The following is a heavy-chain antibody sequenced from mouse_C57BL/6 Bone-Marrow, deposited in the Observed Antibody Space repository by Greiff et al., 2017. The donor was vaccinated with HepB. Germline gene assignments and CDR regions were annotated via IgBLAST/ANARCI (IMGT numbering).Heavy chain of an antibody. CDR1: GFTFTDYY. CDR2: IRNKANGYTT. V-gene: IGHV7-3*01. D-gene: IGHD2-4*01. CDR3: ARNDYAWFAY. Sequence: EVKVVESGGGLVQPGGSLSLSCAASGFTFTDYYMSWVRQPPGKALEWLGFIRNKANGYTTEYSASVKGRFTISRDNSQSILYLQMNALRAEDSATYYCARNDYAWFAYWGQGTLVTVSA. J-gene: IGHJ3*01.